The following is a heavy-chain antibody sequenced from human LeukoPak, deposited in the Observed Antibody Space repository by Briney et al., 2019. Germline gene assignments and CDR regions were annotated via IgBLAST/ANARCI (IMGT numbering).Heavy chain of an antibody. CDR1: GYTFTSYA. Sequence: RASVKVSCKASGYTFTSYAMNWVRQAPGQGLEWMGWINTNTGNPTYAQGFTGRFVFSLDTSVSTAYLQISSLKAEDTAVYYCARGSPQESFTMVRGPGTLVHWGQGTLVTVSS. CDR2: INTNTGNP. CDR3: ARGSPQESFTMVRGPGTLVH. D-gene: IGHD3-10*01. V-gene: IGHV7-4-1*02. J-gene: IGHJ4*02.